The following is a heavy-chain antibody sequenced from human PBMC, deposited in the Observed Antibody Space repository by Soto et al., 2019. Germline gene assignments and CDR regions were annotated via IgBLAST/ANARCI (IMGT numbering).Heavy chain of an antibody. CDR1: GFTFSSYA. Sequence: SGGSLRLSCAASGFTFSSYAMSWVRQAPGKGLEWVSAISGSGGSTYYADSVKGRFTISRDNSKNTLYLQMNSLRAEDTAVYYCAKGPRYYYYYGMDVWGQGTTVTVSS. CDR2: ISGSGGST. V-gene: IGHV3-23*01. CDR3: AKGPRYYYYYGMDV. J-gene: IGHJ6*02.